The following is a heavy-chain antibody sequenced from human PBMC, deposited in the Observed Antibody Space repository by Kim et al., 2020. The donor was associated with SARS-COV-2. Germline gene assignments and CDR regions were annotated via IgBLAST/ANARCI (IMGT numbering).Heavy chain of an antibody. J-gene: IGHJ4*02. V-gene: IGHV3-74*01. CDR3: ARGYDF. CDR2: SDGSTT. Sequence: SDGSTTDYADSVKGRFTSSRDNAKNTLYLQMNSLRAEDTAVYYCARGYDFWGQGTLVTVSS. D-gene: IGHD3-3*01.